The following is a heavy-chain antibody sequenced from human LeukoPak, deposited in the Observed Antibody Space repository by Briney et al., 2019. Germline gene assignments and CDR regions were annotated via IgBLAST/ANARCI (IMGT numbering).Heavy chain of an antibody. D-gene: IGHD6-13*01. CDR3: AKKGGISQKQLENPWVRYYYMDV. CDR1: GITFSNYA. J-gene: IGHJ6*03. V-gene: IGHV3-23*01. Sequence: GGSLRLSCEASGITFSNYAMSWVRQAPGKGLEWVATISGSGGRTYYADSVKGRFTISRDHSKNTVYLQMNSLRAEDTAVYYCAKKGGISQKQLENPWVRYYYMDVWGKGTTVTVSS. CDR2: ISGSGGRT.